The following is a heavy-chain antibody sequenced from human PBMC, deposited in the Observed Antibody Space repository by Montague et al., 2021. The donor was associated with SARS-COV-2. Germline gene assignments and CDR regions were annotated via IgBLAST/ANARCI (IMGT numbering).Heavy chain of an antibody. CDR1: GFSLSTSGMR. D-gene: IGHD3-9*01. Sequence: PALVKPTQTLTLTCTFSGFSLSTSGMRASWIRQPPGKALEWLARIDWDDDKFYSTSLKTRLTISKDTSKNQVVLTMTNMDPVDTATYYCARENYDILTGTTLGLDYWGQGTLATVSS. V-gene: IGHV2-70*04. J-gene: IGHJ4*02. CDR2: IDWDDDK. CDR3: ARENYDILTGTTLGLDY.